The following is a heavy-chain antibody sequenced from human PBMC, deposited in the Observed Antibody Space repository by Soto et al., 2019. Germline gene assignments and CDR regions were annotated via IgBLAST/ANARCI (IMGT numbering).Heavy chain of an antibody. Sequence: PGGSLRLSCVASGFTVSSNYMSWVRQAPGKGLEWVSVIYSGGSTYYADSVKGRFTISRDNSKNTLYLQMNSLRAEDTAVYYCARDPRPYYYDSSGSGWGQGTLVTVSS. J-gene: IGHJ4*02. CDR3: ARDPRPYYYDSSGSG. CDR1: GFTVSSNY. V-gene: IGHV3-53*01. CDR2: IYSGGST. D-gene: IGHD3-22*01.